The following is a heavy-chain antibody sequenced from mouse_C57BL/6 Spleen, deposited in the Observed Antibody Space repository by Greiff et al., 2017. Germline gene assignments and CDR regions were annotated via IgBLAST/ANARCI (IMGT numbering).Heavy chain of an antibody. CDR2: IHPNSGST. Sequence: QVQLQQPGAELVKPGASVTLSCKASGYTFTSYWMHWVKQRPGQGLEWIGMIHPNSGSTNYNEKFKSKATLTVDKSSSTAYMQLSSLTAEDSAVYYCAREDYYGSSYEYFEVWGTGTTVTVSS. CDR1: GYTFTSYW. D-gene: IGHD1-1*01. J-gene: IGHJ1*03. CDR3: AREDYYGSSYEYFEV. V-gene: IGHV1-64*01.